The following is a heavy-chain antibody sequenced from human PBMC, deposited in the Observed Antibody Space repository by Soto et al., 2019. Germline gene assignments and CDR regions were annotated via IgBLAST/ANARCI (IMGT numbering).Heavy chain of an antibody. CDR1: GGSISSYY. V-gene: IGHV4-59*08. CDR2: IYYSGST. J-gene: IGHJ3*02. D-gene: IGHD1-20*01. CDR3: ARRYGDGFDI. Sequence: QVQLQESGPGLVKPSETLSLTCTVSGGSISSYYWSWIRQPPGKGLEWIGHIYYSGSTNYNPSPKNSVTISVDLSKNRFTLKVSSVTAADTAVYYCARRYGDGFDIWGQGTMVTVSP.